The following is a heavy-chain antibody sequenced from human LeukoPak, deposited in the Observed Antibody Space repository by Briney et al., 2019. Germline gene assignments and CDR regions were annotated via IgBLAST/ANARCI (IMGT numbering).Heavy chain of an antibody. D-gene: IGHD4-17*01. CDR3: AKEVTPYGDYKWFDY. J-gene: IGHJ4*02. V-gene: IGHV3-30*18. CDR1: GFAFSSYG. CDR2: ISYDGSNK. Sequence: GGSLRLSCAASGFAFSSYGMHWVRQAPGKGLEWVAVISYDGSNKYYADSVKGRFTISRDNSKNTLYLQMNSLRAEDTAVYYCAKEVTPYGDYKWFDYWGQGTLVTVSS.